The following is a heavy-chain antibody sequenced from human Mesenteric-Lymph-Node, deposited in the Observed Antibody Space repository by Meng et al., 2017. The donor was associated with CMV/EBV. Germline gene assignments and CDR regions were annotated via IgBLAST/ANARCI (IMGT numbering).Heavy chain of an antibody. V-gene: IGHV1-46*01. Sequence: ASVKVSCNASGYTFTSYYMHWVRQAPGQGLEWMGIINPSGGSTSYAQKFQGRVTMTRDTSTSTVYMELSSLRSEDTAVYYCATSSSSSWSQDAFDIWGQGTMVTVSS. CDR2: INPSGGST. D-gene: IGHD6-13*01. CDR1: GYTFTSYY. CDR3: ATSSSSSWSQDAFDI. J-gene: IGHJ3*02.